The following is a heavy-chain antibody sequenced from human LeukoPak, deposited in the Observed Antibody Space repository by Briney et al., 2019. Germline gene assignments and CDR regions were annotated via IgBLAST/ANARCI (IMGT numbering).Heavy chain of an antibody. CDR1: GGSISSYY. D-gene: IGHD3-22*01. CDR2: IYYSGST. V-gene: IGHV4-59*01. Sequence: SETLSLTCTVSGGSISSYYWSWIRQPPGKGLEWIGYIYYSGSTNYNPSLKSRVTISVDTSKNQFSLKLSSVTAADTAVYYCARSPWGYDSSGYGDAFDIWGQGTMVTVSS. CDR3: ARSPWGYDSSGYGDAFDI. J-gene: IGHJ3*02.